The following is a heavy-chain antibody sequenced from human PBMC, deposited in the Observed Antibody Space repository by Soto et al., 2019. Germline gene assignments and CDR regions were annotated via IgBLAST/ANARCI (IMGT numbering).Heavy chain of an antibody. V-gene: IGHV4-39*01. CDR1: GGSISSSSYY. CDR2: IYYSGST. J-gene: IGHJ6*02. CDR3: ARHNYYGSGSPILNYYYYYGMDV. Sequence: PSETLSLTCTVSGGSISSSSYYWGWIRQPPGKGLEWIGSIYYSGSTYYNPSLKSRVTISVDTSKNQFSLKLSSVTAADTAVYYCARHNYYGSGSPILNYYYYYGMDVWGQGTTVTVSS. D-gene: IGHD3-10*01.